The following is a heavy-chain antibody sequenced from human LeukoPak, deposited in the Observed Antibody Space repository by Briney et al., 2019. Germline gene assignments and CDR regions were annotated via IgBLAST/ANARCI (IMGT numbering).Heavy chain of an antibody. Sequence: GGSLRLSCAASGFTFSSYWMHWVRQAPGKGLVWVSRINTDGSTTNYADAVKGRFTISRDNAKNSLYLQMNSLRVEDTAVYYCARGSLTGEYGMDVWGQGTTVTVSS. V-gene: IGHV3-74*01. J-gene: IGHJ6*02. CDR2: INTDGSTT. D-gene: IGHD1-20*01. CDR1: GFTFSSYW. CDR3: ARGSLTGEYGMDV.